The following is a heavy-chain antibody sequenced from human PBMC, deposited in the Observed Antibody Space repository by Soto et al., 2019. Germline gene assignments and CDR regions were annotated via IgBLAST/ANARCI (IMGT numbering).Heavy chain of an antibody. CDR3: ARSSPYSNYVDY. Sequence: SVKVSCKVSGYTLTELSMRWVRQAPGQGLEWMGRIIPILGIANYAQKFQGRVTITADKSTSTAYMELSSLRSEDTAVYYCARSSPYSNYVDYWGQGTLVTVSS. D-gene: IGHD4-4*01. J-gene: IGHJ4*02. CDR1: GYTLTELS. V-gene: IGHV1-69*02. CDR2: IIPILGIA.